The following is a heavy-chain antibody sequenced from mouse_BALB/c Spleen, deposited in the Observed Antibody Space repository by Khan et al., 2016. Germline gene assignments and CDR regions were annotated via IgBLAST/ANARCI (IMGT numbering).Heavy chain of an antibody. V-gene: IGHV1-55*01. D-gene: IGHD1-1*01. J-gene: IGHJ1*01. CDR3: ARAALSYGSSYWYFDV. CDR2: IYPGSGST. Sequence: QVQLQQPGAELVKPGTSVKLSCKASGYNFTSYWINWVKLRPGQGLEWIGDIYPGSGSTNYNEKFKSKATLTVDTSSSTAYLHLSSLASEDSALYYCARAALSYGSSYWYFDVWGAGTTVTVSS. CDR1: GYNFTSYW.